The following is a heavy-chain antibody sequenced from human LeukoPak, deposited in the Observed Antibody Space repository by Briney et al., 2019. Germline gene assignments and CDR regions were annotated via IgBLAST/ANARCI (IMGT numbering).Heavy chain of an antibody. Sequence: SETLSLTCAVYGGSFSGYYWSWIRQPPGKGLGWVGEINLSGSTNYNPSLTSRVTISVDTSKNQFSLKLSSVTAADTAVYYCARGRMVRGVIHAVYFDYWGQGTLVTVSS. D-gene: IGHD3-10*01. CDR2: INLSGST. CDR3: ARGRMVRGVIHAVYFDY. CDR1: GGSFSGYY. V-gene: IGHV4-34*01. J-gene: IGHJ4*02.